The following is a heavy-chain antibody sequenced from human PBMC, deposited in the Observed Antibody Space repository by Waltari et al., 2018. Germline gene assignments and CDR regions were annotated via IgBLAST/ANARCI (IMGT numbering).Heavy chain of an antibody. V-gene: IGHV4-34*01. CDR1: GGSFSGYY. CDR3: ARAYYDILTGFPLYGMDV. D-gene: IGHD3-9*01. J-gene: IGHJ6*02. CDR2: INHSGST. Sequence: QVQLQQWGAGLLKPSETLSLTCGVYGGSFSGYYWSWIRQPPGQGLEWIGEINHSGSTNYNPSLKSRVTISVDTSKNQFSLKLSSVTAADTAVYYCARAYYDILTGFPLYGMDVWGQGTTVTVSS.